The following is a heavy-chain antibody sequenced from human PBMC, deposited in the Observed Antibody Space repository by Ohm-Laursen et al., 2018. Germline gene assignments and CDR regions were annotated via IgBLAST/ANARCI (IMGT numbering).Heavy chain of an antibody. CDR3: AKDESGWFDP. CDR2: IKHDGSEK. Sequence: SLRLSCAASGFTFSSYWMTWVRQAPAKGLEWVANIKHDGSEKYYVDSVKGRFTISKDKSKNMLYLQMNSLRAEDTAVYYCAKDESGWFDPWGQGTLVTVSS. V-gene: IGHV3-7*03. CDR1: GFTFSSYW. J-gene: IGHJ5*02.